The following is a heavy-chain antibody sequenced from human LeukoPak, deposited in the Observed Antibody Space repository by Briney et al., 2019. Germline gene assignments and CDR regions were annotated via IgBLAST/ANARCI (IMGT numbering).Heavy chain of an antibody. V-gene: IGHV3-53*01. CDR1: GFTVSSNY. D-gene: IGHD3-3*01. J-gene: IGHJ4*02. Sequence: PGGSLRLSCAASGFTVSSNYMSWVRQAPGKGLEWVSVIYSGGSTYYADSVKGRFTISRDNSKNTLYLQMNSLRAEDTAVYYCARGFEFWSGYGYYFDYWGQGTLVTVSS. CDR3: ARGFEFWSGYGYYFDY. CDR2: IYSGGST.